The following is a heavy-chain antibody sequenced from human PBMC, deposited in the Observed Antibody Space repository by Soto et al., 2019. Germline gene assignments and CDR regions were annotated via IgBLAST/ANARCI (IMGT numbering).Heavy chain of an antibody. CDR1: GGSIRSYN. CDR2: VYNSGST. J-gene: IGHJ5*02. Sequence: PSETLSLTCTVSGGSIRSYNWNWIRQPPGEGLEWIGYVYNSGSTNYNPSLKSRVTISVDTSKNQFSLKLNSVTAADTAVYYCARRAVVAVTGSLDNWLDPWGQGILVTSPQ. CDR3: ARRAVVAVTGSLDNWLDP. V-gene: IGHV4-59*01. D-gene: IGHD2-21*01.